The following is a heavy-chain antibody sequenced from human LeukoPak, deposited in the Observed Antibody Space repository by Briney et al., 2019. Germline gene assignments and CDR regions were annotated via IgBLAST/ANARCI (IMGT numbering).Heavy chain of an antibody. V-gene: IGHV5-51*01. J-gene: IGHJ4*02. Sequence: GESLKISCKGSGYSFTTYWIGWVRQMPGKGLEWMGIIYPGDSDTRYSPSFQGQDTISAEKSISTAYLQWSSLKASDTAMYYCASLDCSTTSCYFDYWGQGTLVTVSS. D-gene: IGHD2-2*01. CDR1: GYSFTTYW. CDR2: IYPGDSDT. CDR3: ASLDCSTTSCYFDY.